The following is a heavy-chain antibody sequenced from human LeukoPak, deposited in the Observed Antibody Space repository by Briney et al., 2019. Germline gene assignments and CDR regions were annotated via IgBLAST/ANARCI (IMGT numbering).Heavy chain of an antibody. V-gene: IGHV3-7*01. CDR1: GFTFSSYW. J-gene: IGHJ2*01. D-gene: IGHD3-3*01. CDR2: IKQDGSEK. CDR3: VRDFYSGSTWYFDL. Sequence: GGSLRLSCAASGFTFSSYWMSWVRQAPGKGLEWVANIKQDGSEKYYVDSVKGRFTISRDNAKNSLSLQMNSLRAEDTAVYYCVRDFYSGSTWYFDLWGRGTLVTVSS.